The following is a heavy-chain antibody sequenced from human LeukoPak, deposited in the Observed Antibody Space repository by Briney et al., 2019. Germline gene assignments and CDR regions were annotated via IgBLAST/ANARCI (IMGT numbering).Heavy chain of an antibody. CDR3: ARDSMRFGSDY. J-gene: IGHJ4*02. CDR2: IYYSGST. Sequence: PSETLSLTCTVSGGSISSGSYYWSWIWQPAGKGLEWIGYIYYSGSTNYNPSLKSRVTISVDTSKNQFSLKLSSVTAADTAVYYCARDSMRFGSDYWGQGTLVTVSS. V-gene: IGHV4-61*10. CDR1: GGSISSGSYY. D-gene: IGHD3-10*01.